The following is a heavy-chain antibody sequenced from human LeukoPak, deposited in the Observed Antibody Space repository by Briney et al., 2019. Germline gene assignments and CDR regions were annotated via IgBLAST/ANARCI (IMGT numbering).Heavy chain of an antibody. D-gene: IGHD1-26*01. J-gene: IGHJ4*02. V-gene: IGHV3-23*01. Sequence: GGSLRLSCAASGFTFSSYAMSWVRQAPGKGLEWVSAISGSGGSTYYADSVKGRLTISRDNSKNTLYLQMNSLRAEDTAVYYCAKDRGEWELLLYYFDYWGQGTLVTVSS. CDR1: GFTFSSYA. CDR2: ISGSGGST. CDR3: AKDRGEWELLLYYFDY.